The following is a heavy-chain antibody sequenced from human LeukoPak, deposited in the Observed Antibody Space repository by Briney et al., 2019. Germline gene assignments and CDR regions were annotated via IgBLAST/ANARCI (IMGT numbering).Heavy chain of an antibody. CDR1: GGSISSSSYY. Sequence: SETLSLTRTVSGGSISSSSYYWGWIRQPPGKGLEWIGSIYYSGSTYYNPSLKSRVTISVDTSKDQFSLKLSSVTAADTAVYYCARDEKKSGCVDYWGQGTLVTVSS. CDR2: IYYSGST. J-gene: IGHJ4*02. V-gene: IGHV4-39*07. D-gene: IGHD1-26*01. CDR3: ARDEKKSGCVDY.